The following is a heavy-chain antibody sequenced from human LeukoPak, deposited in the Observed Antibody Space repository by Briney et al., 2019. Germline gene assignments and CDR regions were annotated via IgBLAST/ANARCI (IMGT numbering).Heavy chain of an antibody. CDR2: ISWNGGSI. Sequence: GRSLRLSCAASGFTFDDYAMHWVRQAPGKGLEWVSGISWNGGSIGYADSVKGRFTISRDNAKNSLYLQMNSLRAEDTALYYCAKGVLYYYYGMDVWGQGTTVTVSS. CDR1: GFTFDDYA. V-gene: IGHV3-9*01. J-gene: IGHJ6*02. CDR3: AKGVLYYYYGMDV.